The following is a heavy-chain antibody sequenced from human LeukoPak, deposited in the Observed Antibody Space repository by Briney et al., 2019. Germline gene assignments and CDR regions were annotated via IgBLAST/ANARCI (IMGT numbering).Heavy chain of an antibody. D-gene: IGHD3-3*01. CDR3: ARDLERYYDLEGRSGY. Sequence: ASVKVSCKASGYTFTNYGISWVRQAPGQGLEGMGWISAYNGNANYAQKFQGRVTMTTDTLATTAYMELRSLRSDDTAVYYCARDLERYYDLEGRSGYRGQGTLVTVSS. CDR1: GYTFTNYG. J-gene: IGHJ4*02. V-gene: IGHV1-18*01. CDR2: ISAYNGNA.